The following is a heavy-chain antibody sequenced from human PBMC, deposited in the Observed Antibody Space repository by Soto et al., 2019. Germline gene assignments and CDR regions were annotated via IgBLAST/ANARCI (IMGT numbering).Heavy chain of an antibody. CDR1: GYSFTSYW. J-gene: IGHJ4*02. CDR2: IYPGDSDT. CDR3: ARLTRHCSGGNCYLDS. Sequence: GESLKISCKGSGYSFTSYWIGWVRQMPGKGLEWMGIIYPGDSDTRYSPSFQGQVTISADKSISTAYLQWSSLTASDTAIYYCARLTRHCSGGNCYLDSWGRGTLVTVSS. V-gene: IGHV5-51*01. D-gene: IGHD2-15*01.